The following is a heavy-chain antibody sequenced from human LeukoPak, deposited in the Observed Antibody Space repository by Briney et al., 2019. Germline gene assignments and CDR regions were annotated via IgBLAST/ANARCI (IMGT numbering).Heavy chain of an antibody. CDR2: INAGNGNT. V-gene: IGHV1-3*01. J-gene: IGHJ3*02. CDR1: GYTFTSYA. CDR3: ATHYYDSSGYPDDAFDI. D-gene: IGHD3-22*01. Sequence: ASVKVSCKASGYTFTSYAMHWVRQAPGQRLEWMGWINAGNGNTKYSQKFQGRVTITRDTSASTAYMELSSLRSEDTAVYYCATHYYDSSGYPDDAFDIWGQGTMVTVSS.